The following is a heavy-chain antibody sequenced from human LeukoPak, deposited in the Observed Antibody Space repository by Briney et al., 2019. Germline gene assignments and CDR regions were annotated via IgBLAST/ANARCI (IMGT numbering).Heavy chain of an antibody. D-gene: IGHD3-9*01. V-gene: IGHV4-59*01. Sequence: SETLSLTCTVSGGSTSSYYWSWIRQPPGKGLEWIGYIYYSGSTNYNPSLKSRVTISVDTSKNQFSLKLSSVTAADTAVYYCARAPVGYYDILTGYYNSVPNYYFDYWGQGTLVTVSS. CDR1: GGSTSSYY. J-gene: IGHJ4*02. CDR2: IYYSGST. CDR3: ARAPVGYYDILTGYYNSVPNYYFDY.